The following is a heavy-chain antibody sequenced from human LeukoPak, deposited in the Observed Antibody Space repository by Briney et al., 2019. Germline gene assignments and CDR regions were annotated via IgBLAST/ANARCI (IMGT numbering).Heavy chain of an antibody. Sequence: GGSLRLSCAASGFTFSSYWMSWVRQAPGEGLEWVSAIGVRTHHADSVKGRFTISRDNSENTVYMQMDSLRVEDTAVYYCAKGFLASCSGTRCYPFDHWGQGTPVTVSS. V-gene: IGHV3-23*01. J-gene: IGHJ4*02. CDR3: AKGFLASCSGTRCYPFDH. CDR2: IGVRT. D-gene: IGHD2-15*01. CDR1: GFTFSSYW.